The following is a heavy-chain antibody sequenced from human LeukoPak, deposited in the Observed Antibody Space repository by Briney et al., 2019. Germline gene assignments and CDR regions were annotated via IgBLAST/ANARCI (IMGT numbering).Heavy chain of an antibody. CDR1: GHTSTSHG. J-gene: IGHJ4*02. D-gene: IGHD3-22*01. V-gene: IGHV1-18*01. CDR3: ARISNSSALDY. CDR2: VTANNGTT. Sequence: AAGKCSCKASGHTSTSHGISWVRHAPGQGLEWMGWVTANNGTTNYAQKLQGRVTMTTDTSRSTAYLPLRSLRSAYTAVYYCARISNSSALDYCGQGTLVTVSS.